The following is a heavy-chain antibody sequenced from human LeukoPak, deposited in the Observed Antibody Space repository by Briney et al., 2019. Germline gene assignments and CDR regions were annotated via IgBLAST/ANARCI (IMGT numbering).Heavy chain of an antibody. CDR2: INPNSGGT. CDR1: GYTVTGHY. Sequence: ASVKVSCKASGYTVTGHYLYRVRQAPGQGLEWMGWINPNSGGTNYAQKFQGRVTMTRDTSINTAYMELNSLTSDDTAMYYCARDAYSGFSSSYNMDSWGQGTLVTVSS. J-gene: IGHJ4*02. CDR3: ARDAYSGFSSSYNMDS. V-gene: IGHV1-2*02. D-gene: IGHD5-18*01.